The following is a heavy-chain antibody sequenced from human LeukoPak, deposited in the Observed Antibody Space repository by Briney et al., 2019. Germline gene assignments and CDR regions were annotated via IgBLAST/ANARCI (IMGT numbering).Heavy chain of an antibody. Sequence: PGGSLRLSCAASGFTFRDYYMSWIRQAPGKGLEWVSYISSSGSTIYYADSVKGRFTISRDNAKNSLFLQMNSLRVEDTAVYYCATLGHFGVVIFYYFDYWGQGTLVTVSS. CDR1: GFTFRDYY. J-gene: IGHJ4*02. CDR3: ATLGHFGVVIFYYFDY. CDR2: ISSSGSTI. D-gene: IGHD3-3*01. V-gene: IGHV3-11*04.